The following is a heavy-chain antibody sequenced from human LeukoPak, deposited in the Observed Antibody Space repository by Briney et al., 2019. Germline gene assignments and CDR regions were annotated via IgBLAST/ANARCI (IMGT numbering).Heavy chain of an antibody. CDR1: GGSFSGYY. CDR2: INRSGST. Sequence: SETLSLTCAVYGGSFSGYYWSWIRQPPGKGLEWIGEINRSGSTNYNPSLKSRVTISVDTSKNQFSLKLSSVTAADTAVYYCARRRAWNFADYWGQGTLVTVSS. V-gene: IGHV4-34*01. CDR3: ARRRAWNFADY. J-gene: IGHJ4*02. D-gene: IGHD1-7*01.